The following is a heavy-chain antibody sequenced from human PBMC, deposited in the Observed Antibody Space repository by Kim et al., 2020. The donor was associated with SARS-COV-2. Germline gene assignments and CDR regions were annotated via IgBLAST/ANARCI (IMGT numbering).Heavy chain of an antibody. V-gene: IGHV3-23*01. CDR3: AKDHPSPGWPTFGD. J-gene: IGHJ4*02. CDR2: ITNNNGKT. CDR1: GCAVYRFA. D-gene: IGHD6-19*01. Sequence: GGSLRLSCEASGCAVYRFAMNWVRQAPGQGLEWIAAITNNNGKTYYQDSVKGRFTISRDESKNIVYLHMSSLRVEDTAVYYCAKDHPSPGWPTFGDWGQGTLVAVSS.